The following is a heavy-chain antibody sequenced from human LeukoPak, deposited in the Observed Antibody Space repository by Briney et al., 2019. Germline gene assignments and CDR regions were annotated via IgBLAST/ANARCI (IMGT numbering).Heavy chain of an antibody. CDR1: GGSISSSSYY. Sequence: TTSETLSLTCTVSGGSISSSSYYWGWIRQPPGKGLEWIGSIYYSGSTYYNPSLKSRVTISVDTSKNQFSLKLSSVTAADTAVYYCARRILMDVWGKGTTVTVSS. CDR3: ARRILMDV. J-gene: IGHJ6*04. V-gene: IGHV4-39*01. CDR2: IYYSGST. D-gene: IGHD2-15*01.